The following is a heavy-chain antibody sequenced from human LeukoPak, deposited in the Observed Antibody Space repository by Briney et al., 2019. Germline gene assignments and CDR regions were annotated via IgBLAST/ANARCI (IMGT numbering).Heavy chain of an antibody. D-gene: IGHD2-8*01. J-gene: IGHJ4*02. CDR2: ISGSGGGT. CDR1: GFTFSSYA. CDR3: ARMVNYYFDY. Sequence: GGSLRLSCAASGFTFSSYAMSWVRQAPGKGLEWVSAISGSGGGTYYADSVKGRFTISRHNSKNTLYLQMNSLRAEDTAVYYCARMVNYYFDYWGQGTLVTVSS. V-gene: IGHV3-23*01.